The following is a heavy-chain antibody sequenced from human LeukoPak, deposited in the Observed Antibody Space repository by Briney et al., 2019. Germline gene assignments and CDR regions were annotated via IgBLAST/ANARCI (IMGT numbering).Heavy chain of an antibody. CDR2: ISSSGSTI. V-gene: IGHV3-48*03. CDR3: ARENRVTMLYYYYGMDV. J-gene: IGHJ6*02. Sequence: PGGSLRLSCAASGFTFSSYEMNWVRQAPGKGLEWVSYISSSGSTIYYADSVKGRFTISRDNAKNSLYLQMNSLRAEDTAVYYCARENRVTMLYYYYGMDVWGQGTTVTVSS. CDR1: GFTFSSYE. D-gene: IGHD4-11*01.